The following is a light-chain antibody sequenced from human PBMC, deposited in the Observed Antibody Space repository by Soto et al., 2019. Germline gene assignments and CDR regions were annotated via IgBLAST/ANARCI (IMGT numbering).Light chain of an antibody. Sequence: QSVLTQPASVSGSPGQSITISCTGTSSDVGGYNYVSWYQQHPGKAPKLMIYDVSNRPSGVSNRFSGSKSGNTASLTISGLQAEDEADYYCSSYTSSSIVFGTGTKVT. CDR1: SSDVGGYNY. V-gene: IGLV2-14*01. CDR2: DVS. J-gene: IGLJ1*01. CDR3: SSYTSSSIV.